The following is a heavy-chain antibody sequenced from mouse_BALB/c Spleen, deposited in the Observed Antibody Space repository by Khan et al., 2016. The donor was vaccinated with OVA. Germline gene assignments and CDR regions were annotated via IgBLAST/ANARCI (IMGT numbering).Heavy chain of an antibody. J-gene: IGHJ2*01. CDR1: GYSITSDYA. Sequence: EVQLQESGPGLLKPSQSLSLTCTVTGYSITSDYAWNWIRKFPGNKLECMAFISYSGSTTYNPSLRSRISITRATSKNQFFLQLNSVTTEDTATSYGASWKLLLRYPDYFDYWGQGTTLTVSS. V-gene: IGHV3-2*02. CDR3: ASWKLLLRYPDYFDY. D-gene: IGHD1-1*01. CDR2: ISYSGST.